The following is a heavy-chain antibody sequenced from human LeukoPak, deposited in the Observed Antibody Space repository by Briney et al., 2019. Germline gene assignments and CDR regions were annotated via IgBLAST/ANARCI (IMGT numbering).Heavy chain of an antibody. CDR3: AREDQFVIQRAFDI. V-gene: IGHV1-69*13. J-gene: IGHJ3*02. D-gene: IGHD2/OR15-2a*01. CDR1: GGTLRNFG. CDR2: TIPLFNTA. Sequence: SVKVSCKASGGTLRNFGISWVRQAPGQGLEWMGGTIPLFNTANYAHKFQGRVNIIADEATSTAYTELTGLRSEDTAVYYCAREDQFVIQRAFDIWGQGTVVTVSS.